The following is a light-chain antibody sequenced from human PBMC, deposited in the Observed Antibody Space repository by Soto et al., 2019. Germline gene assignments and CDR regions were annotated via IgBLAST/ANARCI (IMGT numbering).Light chain of an antibody. CDR3: RSYSRSIVV. V-gene: IGLV2-23*01. J-gene: IGLJ2*01. Sequence: QSVLTQPTSVSGSPGQSITISCTGTSNDVGSYSLVSWYQQHPGKAPKVMIFEGSKRPSGVSNRFSGSKSGNTASLTISGLQAEDEADYYCRSYSRSIVVFGGGTKLTVL. CDR1: SNDVGSYSL. CDR2: EGS.